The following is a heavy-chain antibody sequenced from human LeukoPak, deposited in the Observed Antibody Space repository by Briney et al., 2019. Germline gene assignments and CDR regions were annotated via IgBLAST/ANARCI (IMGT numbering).Heavy chain of an antibody. J-gene: IGHJ4*02. CDR1: GFTFSSYA. D-gene: IGHD2-15*01. CDR2: ISYDGSNK. Sequence: PGGSLRLSCAASGFTFSSYAMHWVRQAPGKGLEWVAVISYDGSNKYYADSVKGRFTISRDKSKNTLYLQMSSLRAEDTAVYYCARRYCSGGSCYAVEYYFDYWGQGTLVTVSS. V-gene: IGHV3-30*04. CDR3: ARRYCSGGSCYAVEYYFDY.